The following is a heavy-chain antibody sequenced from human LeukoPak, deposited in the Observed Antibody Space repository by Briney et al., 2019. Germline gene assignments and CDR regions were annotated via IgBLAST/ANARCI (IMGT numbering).Heavy chain of an antibody. CDR1: GFTFSSYW. CDR2: IKQDGSNK. J-gene: IGHJ4*02. CDR3: AKVGYTTDSSGYFDY. V-gene: IGHV3-7*01. Sequence: GGSLRLSCAASGFTFSSYWMSWVRQAPGKGLEWVANIKQDGSNKYYADSVKGRFTISRDNSKNTLYLQMNSLRAEDTAVYYCAKVGYTTDSSGYFDYWGQGTLVTVSS. D-gene: IGHD3-22*01.